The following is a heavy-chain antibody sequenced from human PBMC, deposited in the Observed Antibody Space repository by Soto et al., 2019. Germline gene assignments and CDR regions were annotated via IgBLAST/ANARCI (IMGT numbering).Heavy chain of an antibody. CDR1: GGSISSGGYS. D-gene: IGHD3-10*01. J-gene: IGHJ5*02. V-gene: IGHV4-30-2*01. CDR2: IYHSGST. Sequence: PSDTLSLTCAVSGGSISSGGYSWSWIRQPPGKGLEWIGYIYHSGSTYYNPSLKSRVTISVDRSKNQFSLKLSSVTAADTAVYYCAPLRRGNWFDPWGQGTLVTVSS. CDR3: APLRRGNWFDP.